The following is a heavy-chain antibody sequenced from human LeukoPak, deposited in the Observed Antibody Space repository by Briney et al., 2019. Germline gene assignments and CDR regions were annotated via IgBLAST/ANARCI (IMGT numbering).Heavy chain of an antibody. CDR1: GFTFSDYY. Sequence: GGSLRLSCAASGFTFSDYYMSWIRQAPGKGLEWVSYISSSSTTTIYYADSVKGRFTISRDNAKNSLYLQMNSLRAEDTAVYYCAASYSGYDYGFHYWGQGTLVTVSS. CDR2: ISSSSTTTI. J-gene: IGHJ4*02. CDR3: AASYSGYDYGFHY. D-gene: IGHD5-12*01. V-gene: IGHV3-11*04.